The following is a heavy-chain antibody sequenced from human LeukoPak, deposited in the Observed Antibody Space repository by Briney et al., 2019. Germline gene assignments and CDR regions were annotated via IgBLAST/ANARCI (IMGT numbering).Heavy chain of an antibody. J-gene: IGHJ6*03. CDR3: AKANFWSGPGWGYYYYMDV. V-gene: IGHV3-30*02. D-gene: IGHD3-3*01. Sequence: PGGSLRLSCVASGFTFSSSGMHWVRQAPGKGLEWVAYIRYDGSHKYHADSVKGRFTISRDNSKNTLYLQMNSLRDEDTAVYHCAKANFWSGPGWGYYYYMDVWGKGTTVTVSS. CDR2: IRYDGSHK. CDR1: GFTFSSSG.